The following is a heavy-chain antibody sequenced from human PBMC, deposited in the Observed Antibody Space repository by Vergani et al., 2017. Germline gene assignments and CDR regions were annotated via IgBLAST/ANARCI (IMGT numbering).Heavy chain of an antibody. CDR1: GYSFTGYW. CDR3: AREPEDCSSTSCHDY. D-gene: IGHD2-2*01. Sequence: EVQLVQSGAEVKKPGESLKISCKGSGYSFTGYWIGWVRQMPGKGLEWMGIIYPGDSDTRYSPSFQGQVTISADKSISTAYMELSRLRSDDTAVYYCAREPEDCSSTSCHDYWGQGTLVTVSS. V-gene: IGHV5-51*01. J-gene: IGHJ4*02. CDR2: IYPGDSDT.